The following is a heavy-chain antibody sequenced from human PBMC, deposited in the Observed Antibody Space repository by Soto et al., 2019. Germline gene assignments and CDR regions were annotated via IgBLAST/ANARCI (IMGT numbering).Heavy chain of an antibody. J-gene: IGHJ4*02. CDR1: GFTFSTHA. D-gene: IGHD6-13*01. CDR2: ISYDGSNK. CDR3: ARGYSSSWDYFDY. V-gene: IGHV3-30-3*01. Sequence: QVQLVESGGGVVQPGRSLRLSCAASGFTFSTHATHWVRQAPGKGLEWVAVISYDGSNKYYADSVKGRFTISRDNSKSTLYLQMNSLRAEDTAVYHCARGYSSSWDYFDYWGQGTLVTVSS.